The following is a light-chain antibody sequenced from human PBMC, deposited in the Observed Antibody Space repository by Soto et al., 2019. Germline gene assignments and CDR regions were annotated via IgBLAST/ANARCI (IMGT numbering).Light chain of an antibody. CDR3: YSYTSSSTYV. V-gene: IGLV2-14*01. CDR1: GSDVGAYNY. J-gene: IGLJ1*01. Sequence: QSVLTQPASVSGSPGQSIAISCSGTGSDVGAYNYVSWYQQHPAKAPKLMIYDVSNRPSGVSDRFSGSKSGNTASLTISGLQAEDEADYYCYSYTSSSTYVFGSGTKVTVL. CDR2: DVS.